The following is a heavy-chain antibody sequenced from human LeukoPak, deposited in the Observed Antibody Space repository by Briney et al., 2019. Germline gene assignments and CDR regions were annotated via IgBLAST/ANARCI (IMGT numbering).Heavy chain of an antibody. D-gene: IGHD1-14*01. J-gene: IGHJ4*02. Sequence: GSLRLSCAASGFTFSSYEMNWVRQAPGKGLEWVSYISTSSTTIYYADSVKGRFTISRDNAQNSLYLQMNSLRAEDTAVYYCARGIAEIDYWGQGTLVTVSS. CDR1: GFTFSSYE. CDR3: ARGIAEIDY. V-gene: IGHV3-48*01. CDR2: ISTSSTTI.